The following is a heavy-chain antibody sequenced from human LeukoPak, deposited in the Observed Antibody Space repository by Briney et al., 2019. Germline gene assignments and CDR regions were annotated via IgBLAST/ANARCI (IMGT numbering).Heavy chain of an antibody. D-gene: IGHD3-22*01. V-gene: IGHV3-48*01. CDR1: GFTFSSHS. Sequence: GGSLRLSCAASGFTFSSHSMNWVRQAPGKGLEWVSYISSSSSTIYYADSVKGRFTISRDNAKNSLYLQMNSLRAEDTAVYYCARDQSYYDSSGSLDYWGQGTLVTVSS. CDR3: ARDQSYYDSSGSLDY. CDR2: ISSSSSTI. J-gene: IGHJ4*02.